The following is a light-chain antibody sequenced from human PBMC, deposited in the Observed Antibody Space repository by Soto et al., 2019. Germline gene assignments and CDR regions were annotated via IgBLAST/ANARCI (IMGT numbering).Light chain of an antibody. CDR3: CSYTSPGARV. J-gene: IGLJ1*01. CDR2: EVS. Sequence: QSVLTQPASVSGSPGQSITISCTGTSSDVGDYNYVSWYQQHPGKAPKLIIYEVSTRPSGISNRFSGSKSGNTASLTISGLRAAEGADYSCCSYTSPGARVFGTGT. V-gene: IGLV2-14*03. CDR1: SSDVGDYNY.